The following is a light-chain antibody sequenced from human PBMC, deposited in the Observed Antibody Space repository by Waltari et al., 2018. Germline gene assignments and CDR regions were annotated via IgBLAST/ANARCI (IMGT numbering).Light chain of an antibody. Sequence: IPCRASQSISSWLAWYQQKPGKDPKLLIYNASSLESGVPSRFSGSGAGTEFTLTISSLQPDDFATYYCQQYNSYWTFGQGTKVEI. J-gene: IGKJ1*01. CDR3: QQYNSYWT. CDR2: NAS. V-gene: IGKV1-5*03. CDR1: QSISSW.